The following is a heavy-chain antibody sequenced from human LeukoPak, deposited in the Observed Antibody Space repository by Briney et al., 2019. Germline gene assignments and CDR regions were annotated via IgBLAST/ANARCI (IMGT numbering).Heavy chain of an antibody. CDR2: IYYSGNT. CDR3: ARGQYCSGGSCPGSDY. V-gene: IGHV4-59*08. J-gene: IGHJ4*02. Sequence: SETLSLTCTVSGGSISSYYWSWIRQPPGKGLEWIGNIYYSGNTNYNPSLKSRVTISVDTSKNQFSLKLSSVTAADTGVYYCARGQYCSGGSCPGSDYWGQGTLVTVSS. CDR1: GGSISSYY. D-gene: IGHD2-15*01.